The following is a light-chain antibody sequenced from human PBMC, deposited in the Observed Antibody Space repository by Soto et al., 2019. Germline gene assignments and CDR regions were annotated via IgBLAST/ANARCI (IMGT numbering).Light chain of an antibody. CDR2: AAA. J-gene: IGKJ4*01. Sequence: DIQMTQSPSSLSASVGDRVTITCRSSHGIGNSLAWFQRKTGKAPKSLIFAAASLQSGLPSRFRGSGSGTNFTLTITSLQAQDFATSNRQQYNRYQLTFGGGTKVEIK. CDR3: QQYNRYQLT. CDR1: HGIGNS. V-gene: IGKV1-16*01.